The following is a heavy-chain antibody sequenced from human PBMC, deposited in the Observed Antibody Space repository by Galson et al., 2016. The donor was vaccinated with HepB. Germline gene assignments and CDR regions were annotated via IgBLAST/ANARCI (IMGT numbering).Heavy chain of an antibody. D-gene: IGHD2-15*01. Sequence: SLRLSCAASGFTFSSYGMHWVRQAPGKGLEWVAVISYYGRNEYYDESVKGRFTISRDNSMSTLYLQMNSLRVEDTAVYYCAKEYLPQIVQVVAATPWFDPWGQGTLVTVSS. V-gene: IGHV3-30*18. J-gene: IGHJ5*02. CDR2: ISYYGRNE. CDR1: GFTFSSYG. CDR3: AKEYLPQIVQVVAATPWFDP.